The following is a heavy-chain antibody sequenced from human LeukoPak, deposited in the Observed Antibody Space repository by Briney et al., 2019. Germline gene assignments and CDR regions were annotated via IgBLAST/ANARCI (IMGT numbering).Heavy chain of an antibody. CDR3: ARRHDYSDSYYYYDLDV. J-gene: IGHJ6*02. D-gene: IGHD4-11*01. CDR2: IHYSGST. V-gene: IGHV4-59*01. Sequence: SETLSLTCTVSGGSISSYYWSWIRQPPGKGLEWIGYIHYSGSTKYNPALKSRVTISIDTSKNQFSLKLGSVTAADTAVYYCARRHDYSDSYYYYDLDVWGQGTTVTVSS. CDR1: GGSISSYY.